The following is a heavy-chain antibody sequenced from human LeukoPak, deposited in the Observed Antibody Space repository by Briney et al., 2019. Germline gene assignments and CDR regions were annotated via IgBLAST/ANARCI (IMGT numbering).Heavy chain of an antibody. CDR1: GGSFSGYY. CDR3: ARSYSRTYYFDY. V-gene: IGHV4-34*01. CDR2: INHSGST. D-gene: IGHD5-18*01. J-gene: IGHJ4*02. Sequence: PSETLSLTCAVYGGSFSGYYWSWIRQPPGKGLEWIGEINHSGSTNYNPSLKSRVTISVDTSKNQFSLKLSSVTAADTAVYYCARSYSRTYYFDYWGQGTLVTVSS.